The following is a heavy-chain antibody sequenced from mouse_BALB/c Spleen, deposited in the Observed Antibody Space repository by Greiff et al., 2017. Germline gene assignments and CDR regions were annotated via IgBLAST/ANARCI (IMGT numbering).Heavy chain of an antibody. CDR3: ARGDDDGYYPYSFDY. V-gene: IGHV3-8*02. Sequence: VQLQQSGPSLVKPSQTLSLTCSVTGDSITSGYWNWIRKFPGNKLEYMGYISYSGSTYYNPSLKSRISITRDTSKNQYYLQLNSVTTEDTATYYCARGDDDGYYPYSFDYWGQGTTLTVSS. D-gene: IGHD2-3*01. J-gene: IGHJ2*01. CDR1: GDSITSGY. CDR2: ISYSGST.